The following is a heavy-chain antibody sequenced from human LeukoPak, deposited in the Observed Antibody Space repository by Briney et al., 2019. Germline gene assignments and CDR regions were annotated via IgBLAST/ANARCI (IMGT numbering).Heavy chain of an antibody. CDR1: VDSISSGYY. CDR3: ARSPSRIYCSSTSCYLIMLY. Sequence: SETLSLTCTVSVDSISSGYYWGWIRQPPGKGLEWIGSVYHSGSTYYNPSLKSRVTISVDTSKNQFSLKLSSVTAADTAVYYCARSPSRIYCSSTSCYLIMLYWGQGTLVTVSS. V-gene: IGHV4-38-2*02. J-gene: IGHJ4*02. D-gene: IGHD2-2*01. CDR2: VYHSGST.